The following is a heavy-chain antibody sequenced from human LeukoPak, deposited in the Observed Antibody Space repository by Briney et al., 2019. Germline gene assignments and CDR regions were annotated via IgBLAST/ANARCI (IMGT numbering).Heavy chain of an antibody. Sequence: GESLKISCQGSGYSFTSYWIGWVRPMPGKGLAWMGIIYPGDSDTRYSPSFQGQVTISADKSISTAYLQWSSLKASDTAMYYCARLVRDYGDYFGWFDPWGQGTLVTVSS. J-gene: IGHJ5*02. V-gene: IGHV5-51*01. CDR3: ARLVRDYGDYFGWFDP. CDR2: IYPGDSDT. CDR1: GYSFTSYW. D-gene: IGHD4-17*01.